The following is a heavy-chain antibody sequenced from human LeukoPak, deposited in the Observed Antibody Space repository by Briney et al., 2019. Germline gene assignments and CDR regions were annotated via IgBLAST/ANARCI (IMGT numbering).Heavy chain of an antibody. CDR3: AKSPVEDYGDYGYYYMDV. V-gene: IGHV3-30*02. J-gene: IGHJ6*03. CDR2: IRYDGSNK. D-gene: IGHD4-17*01. CDR1: GFDFSSYG. Sequence: PGGSLRLSCAASGFDFSSYGMHWVRQDPRKGMEWVAFIRYDGSNKYYADSVKGRFTISRDNSKNTLYLQMNSLRAEDTAVYYCAKSPVEDYGDYGYYYMDVWGKGTTVTISS.